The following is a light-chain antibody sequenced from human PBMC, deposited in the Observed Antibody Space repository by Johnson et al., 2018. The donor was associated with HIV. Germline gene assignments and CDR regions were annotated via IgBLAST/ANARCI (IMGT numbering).Light chain of an antibody. V-gene: IGLV1-51*02. CDR3: GTWDSSLSTEV. CDR1: SSNIGNNY. CDR2: ENN. Sequence: QSALTQPPSVSAAPGQKVTISCSGSSSNIGNNYVSWYQQLPGTAPKLLICENNKRPSGIPDRFSGSKSGTSATLGITGLQTGDEADYYCGTWDSSLSTEVFGTGTKVTVL. J-gene: IGLJ1*01.